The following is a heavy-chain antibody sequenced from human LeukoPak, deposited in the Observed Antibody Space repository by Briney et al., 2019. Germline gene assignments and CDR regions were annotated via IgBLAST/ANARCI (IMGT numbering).Heavy chain of an antibody. J-gene: IGHJ6*02. CDR1: GFTFSSYN. CDR3: ARGGTNYYYDMDV. D-gene: IGHD1-1*01. V-gene: IGHV3-21*01. Sequence: GGSLRLSCAASGFTFSSYNMMWVRQAPGKGLEWVSSIGSSSSYIYYADSVKGRFTISRDNAKNSLYLQMNSLRPEDTAVYYCARGGTNYYYDMDVWGQGTTVTVSS. CDR2: IGSSSSYI.